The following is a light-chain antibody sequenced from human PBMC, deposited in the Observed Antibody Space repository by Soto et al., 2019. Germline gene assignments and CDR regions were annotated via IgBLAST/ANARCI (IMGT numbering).Light chain of an antibody. CDR1: QSISTW. Sequence: DIQMTQSPSTLSASVGDRVTITCRASQSISTWLAWYQQKPGKAPNLLIYKASSLESGGPSRFSGSGSGTEFTLTISSLQPDDFATYYCQQYNSYSSGTFGQGTKVEIK. CDR3: QQYNSYSSGT. V-gene: IGKV1-5*03. CDR2: KAS. J-gene: IGKJ1*01.